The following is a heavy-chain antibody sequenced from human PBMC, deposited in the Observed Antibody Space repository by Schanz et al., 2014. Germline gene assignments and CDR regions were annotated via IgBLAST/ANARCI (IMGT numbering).Heavy chain of an antibody. D-gene: IGHD3-22*01. CDR2: IRYNGINE. V-gene: IGHV3-30*02. J-gene: IGHJ4*02. CDR3: AKDLPSDYYIAY. CDR1: GFSFSDYG. Sequence: VQLVESGGGVVQPGRSLRLSCAGSGFSFSDYGLHWVRQAPGKGLEWVAFIRYNGINEYYADSVKGRFTISRDNSKNTLYLQMNSLRAEDTAVYYCAKDLPSDYYIAYWGQGTLVTVSS.